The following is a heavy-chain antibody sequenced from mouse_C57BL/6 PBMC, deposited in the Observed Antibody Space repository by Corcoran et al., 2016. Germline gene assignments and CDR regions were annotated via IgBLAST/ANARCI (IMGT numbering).Heavy chain of an antibody. CDR2: INPNNGGT. CDR3: ARRGTYSNYAMDY. Sequence: EVQLLQSGAVLMKPGASVKISCKAAGYTFTDYTINWLTQSHGKSLEWLGDINPNNGGTSYNQKFKGKATLTVDKSSSTAYMELRSLTAEDSAVYYCARRGTYSNYAMDYWGQGTSVTVSS. D-gene: IGHD2-5*01. CDR1: GYTFTDYT. J-gene: IGHJ4*01. V-gene: IGHV1-26*01.